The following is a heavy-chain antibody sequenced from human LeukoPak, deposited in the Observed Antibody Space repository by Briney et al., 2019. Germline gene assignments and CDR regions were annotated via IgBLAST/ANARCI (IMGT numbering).Heavy chain of an antibody. V-gene: IGHV4-34*01. CDR3: AKHDTSGYYYYFHS. Sequence: SETLSLTCAVYGGSFSGYYWSWIRQPPGKGLEWIGSIYYSGRTYYNPSLKSRVTISVDMSKNQFSLKLSSVTAADTAVYYCAKHDTSGYYYYFHSWGQGTLVTVSS. D-gene: IGHD3-22*01. CDR1: GGSFSGYY. J-gene: IGHJ4*02. CDR2: IYYSGRT.